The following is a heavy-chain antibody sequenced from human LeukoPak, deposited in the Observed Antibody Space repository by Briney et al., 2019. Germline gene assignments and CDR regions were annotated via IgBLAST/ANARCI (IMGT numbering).Heavy chain of an antibody. D-gene: IGHD2-15*01. CDR1: VYTFTDYY. CDR3: ARANFLYCSSSTCFFDY. J-gene: IGHJ4*02. CDR2: INPNDGDT. Sequence: EASVKVSCKASVYTFTDYYMHCVRQTPGQGFEWMGWINPNDGDTNYAQKFQGRVTMTRDTSISTAHMEVSRLRSDNTAVYYCARANFLYCSSSTCFFDYWGQGTLVTVSS. V-gene: IGHV1-2*02.